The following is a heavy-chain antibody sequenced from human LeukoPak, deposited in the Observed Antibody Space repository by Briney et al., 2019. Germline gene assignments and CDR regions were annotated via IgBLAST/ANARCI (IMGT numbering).Heavy chain of an antibody. CDR2: ISGSGGST. CDR1: GFTFSSYA. D-gene: IGHD3-22*01. J-gene: IGHJ4*02. V-gene: IGHV3-23*01. CDR3: ASYDSSGYYSGLIDY. Sequence: GGPLRLSCAASGFTFSSYAMSWVRQAPGKGLEWVSAISGSGGSTYYADSVKGRFTISRDNSKNTLYLQMNSLRAEDTAVYYCASYDSSGYYSGLIDYWGQGTLVTVSS.